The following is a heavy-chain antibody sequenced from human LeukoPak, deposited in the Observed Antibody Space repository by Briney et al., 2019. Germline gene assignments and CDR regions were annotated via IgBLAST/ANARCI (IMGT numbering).Heavy chain of an antibody. CDR2: IGAYSGNT. CDR1: GYTFTSYG. Sequence: ASVKVSCKASGYTFTSYGISWVRQAPGQGLEWMGWIGAYSGNTNYAQKLQGRVTMTTDTSTSTAYMELRSLRSDDTAVYYCARDPGYSSGWYMDLSGWGQGTLVTVSS. CDR3: ARDPGYSSGWYMDLSG. D-gene: IGHD6-19*01. J-gene: IGHJ4*02. V-gene: IGHV1-18*04.